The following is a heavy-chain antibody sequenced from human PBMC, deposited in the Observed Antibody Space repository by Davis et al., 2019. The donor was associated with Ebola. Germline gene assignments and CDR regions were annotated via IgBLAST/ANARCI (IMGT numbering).Heavy chain of an antibody. J-gene: IGHJ5*02. CDR2: IYYSGST. CDR1: GGSISSSSYY. D-gene: IGHD3-22*01. CDR3: ATQTGKAYYDSSGYYLRGGWFDP. V-gene: IGHV4-39*01. Sequence: MPSETLSLTCTASGGSISSSSYYWGWIRQPPGKGLEWIGSIYYSGSTYYNPSLKSRVTISVDTSKNQFSLKLSSVTAADTAVYYCATQTGKAYYDSSGYYLRGGWFDPWGQGTLVTVSS.